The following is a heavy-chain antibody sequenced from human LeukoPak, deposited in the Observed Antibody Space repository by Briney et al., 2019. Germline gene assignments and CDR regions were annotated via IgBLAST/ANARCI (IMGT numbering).Heavy chain of an antibody. D-gene: IGHD4/OR15-4a*01. CDR1: GFTFSNYW. CDR2: INSDGSST. V-gene: IGHV3-74*01. J-gene: IGHJ4*02. CDR3: ARRAGAYSHPYDY. Sequence: PGGSLRLSCAASGFTFSNYWMHWVRQAPGKGLVWVSRINSDGSSTGYADSVKGRFTISRDNSKNTLYLQMNSLRAEDTAVYYCARRAGAYSHPYDYWGQGTLVTVSS.